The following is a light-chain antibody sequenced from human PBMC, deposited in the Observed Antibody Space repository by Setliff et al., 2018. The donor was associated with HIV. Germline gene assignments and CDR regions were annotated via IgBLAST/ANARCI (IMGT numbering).Light chain of an antibody. CDR2: GNI. Sequence: QSALTQPPSVSGAPGQRVTISCTGSSSNIGAGYDVHWYQQLPGTAPKLLIYGNINRPSGVPDRFSGSKSGTSASLAITGLQAEDEADYYCNSYTNKKTYVFGTGTKVTVL. CDR3: NSYTNKKTYV. CDR1: SSNIGAGYD. V-gene: IGLV1-40*01. J-gene: IGLJ1*01.